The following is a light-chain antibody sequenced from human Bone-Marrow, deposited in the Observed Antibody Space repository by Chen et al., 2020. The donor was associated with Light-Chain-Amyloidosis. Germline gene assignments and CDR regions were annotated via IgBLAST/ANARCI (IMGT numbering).Light chain of an antibody. CDR3: QVWDSSSDHVV. Sequence: SYVLNQPPSVSVAPGQTARITCGGNNIGSKSVHWYQQKPGQAPLLVVYDDRDRPSGIPGRFSGSNFGNTATLTVSRVEAGDEADYYGQVWDSSSDHVVFGGGTKLTVL. V-gene: IGLV3-21*02. CDR2: DDR. J-gene: IGLJ2*01. CDR1: NIGSKS.